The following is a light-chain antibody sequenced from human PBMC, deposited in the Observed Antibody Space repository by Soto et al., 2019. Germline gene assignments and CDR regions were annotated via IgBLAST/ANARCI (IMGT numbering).Light chain of an antibody. J-gene: IGKJ2*01. CDR2: LGS. V-gene: IGKV2-28*01. CDR1: QSLLHSNGHNY. Sequence: DIVMTQSPLSLPVTPGEPASISCRSTQSLLHSNGHNYLGWYLQKPGQSPQLLIYLGSNRASGVPDRFSGSGSGTDFTLKVSRVEAEDVGVYYCMQTLQFPYTFGQGTKLEIK. CDR3: MQTLQFPYT.